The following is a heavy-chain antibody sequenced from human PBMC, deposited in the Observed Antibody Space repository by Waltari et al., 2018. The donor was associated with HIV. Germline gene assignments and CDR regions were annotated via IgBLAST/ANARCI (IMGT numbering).Heavy chain of an antibody. CDR3: ARDQTGYRDEAFDP. D-gene: IGHD5-12*01. Sequence: EVQLVESGGGLVQPGGSLRLSCAASGFSFSSYWMHWVRQGPGKGLVWVARINRDGSSTSYGDFVKGRFTISRDNARNMLYLQMNSLRAEDTALYFCARDQTGYRDEAFDPWGQGTLVTVSS. CDR1: GFSFSSYW. CDR2: INRDGSST. V-gene: IGHV3-74*01. J-gene: IGHJ5*02.